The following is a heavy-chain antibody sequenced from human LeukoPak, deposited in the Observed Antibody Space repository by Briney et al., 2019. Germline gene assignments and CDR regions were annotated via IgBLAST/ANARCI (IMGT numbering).Heavy chain of an antibody. J-gene: IGHJ4*02. CDR3: AKSVRGFWSGYYLFDY. V-gene: IGHV3-23*01. CDR1: GFTFSSYA. Sequence: GGSLRLSCAASGFTFSSYAMSWVRQAPGKGLEWVSAISGSGGSTYYADSVKGRFTISRDNSKNTLYLQTNSLRAEDTAVYYCAKSVRGFWSGYYLFDYWGQGTLVTVSS. D-gene: IGHD3-3*01. CDR2: ISGSGGST.